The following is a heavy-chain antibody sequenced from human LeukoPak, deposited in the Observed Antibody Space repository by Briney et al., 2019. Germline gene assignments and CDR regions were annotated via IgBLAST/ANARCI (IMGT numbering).Heavy chain of an antibody. CDR3: AKERPSGAGQEYYFDY. D-gene: IGHD6-19*01. V-gene: IGHV3-30*18. Sequence: PGGSLRLSCAASGFTFSSYDMHWVRRAPGKGLEWVTLISYDGSNKYYGDSVKGRFTISRDNSKNMLYLQMSSLRAEDTAVYYCAKERPSGAGQEYYFDYWGQGTLVTVSS. J-gene: IGHJ4*02. CDR1: GFTFSSYD. CDR2: ISYDGSNK.